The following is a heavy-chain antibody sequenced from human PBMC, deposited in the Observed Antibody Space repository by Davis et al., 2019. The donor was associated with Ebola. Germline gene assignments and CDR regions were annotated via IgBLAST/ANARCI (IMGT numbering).Heavy chain of an antibody. V-gene: IGHV1-2*04. CDR2: INPNSGGT. CDR3: ARWGGYSNYGMDV. Sequence: AASVKVSCKASGYTFTGYYMHWVRQAPGQGLEWMGWINPNSGGTNYAQKFQGWVTMTRDTSTSTAYMELSRLRSDDTAVYYCARWGGYSNYGMDVWGQGTTVTVSS. CDR1: GYTFTGYY. D-gene: IGHD4-11*01. J-gene: IGHJ6*02.